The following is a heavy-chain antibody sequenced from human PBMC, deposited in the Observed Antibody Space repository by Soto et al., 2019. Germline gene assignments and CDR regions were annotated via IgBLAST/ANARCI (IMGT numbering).Heavy chain of an antibody. CDR3: AKTQTLNRYSTGFDS. CDR1: GFSYAGYS. Sequence: GGSLRLSCIVSGFSYAGYSLAWVRQAPWKGLEWVAAVSGGGGSTYYADSVRGRFSISRDKSGNMISLQMNRLTAGDTAVYYCAKTQTLNRYSTGFDSWGRGTRVTVSS. J-gene: IGHJ4*02. CDR2: VSGGGGST. D-gene: IGHD3-9*01. V-gene: IGHV3-23*01.